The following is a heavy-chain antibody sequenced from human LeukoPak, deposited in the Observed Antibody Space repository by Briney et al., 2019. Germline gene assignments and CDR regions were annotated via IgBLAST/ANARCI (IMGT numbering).Heavy chain of an antibody. CDR2: IYTSGST. J-gene: IGHJ5*02. V-gene: IGHV4-61*02. D-gene: IGHD3-10*01. CDR3: AREFRPGRLLWFGELLKGGSWFDP. Sequence: SETLSLTCTVSGGSISSGSYYWSWIRQPAGKGLEWIGRIYTSGSTNYNPSIKSRVTISVDTSKNQFSLKLSSVTAADTAVYYCAREFRPGRLLWFGELLKGGSWFDPWGQGTLVTVSS. CDR1: GGSISSGSYY.